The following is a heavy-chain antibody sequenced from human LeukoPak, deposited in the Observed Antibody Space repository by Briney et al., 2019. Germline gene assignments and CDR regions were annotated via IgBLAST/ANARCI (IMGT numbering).Heavy chain of an antibody. CDR3: ARGDCSGDCYHPLYY. Sequence: AGALRLSCAASGFTLSSYAMHWVRQAPGQGLVWVAFIRHDGSIKYYADSVKGRFTISRDNSKNTLYLQMNSLRTEDTAVYYCARGDCSGDCYHPLYYWGQGSLVAVSS. J-gene: IGHJ4*02. CDR1: GFTLSSYA. CDR2: IRHDGSIK. D-gene: IGHD2-21*02. V-gene: IGHV3-30*02.